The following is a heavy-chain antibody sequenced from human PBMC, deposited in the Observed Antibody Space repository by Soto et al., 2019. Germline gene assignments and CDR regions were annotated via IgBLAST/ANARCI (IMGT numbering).Heavy chain of an antibody. Sequence: PSETLSLTCAVSGASIRSDAYYWSWIRQHPGKGLEWIGYISYSGSTYYNPSLKSRVTISVDTSKNQFSLKLTSVTAADTAVYYCARYRFSDTWSKFDYGGQGTLVTV. CDR1: GASIRSDAYY. CDR2: ISYSGST. CDR3: ARYRFSDTWSKFDY. J-gene: IGHJ4*02. V-gene: IGHV4-31*11. D-gene: IGHD3-16*02.